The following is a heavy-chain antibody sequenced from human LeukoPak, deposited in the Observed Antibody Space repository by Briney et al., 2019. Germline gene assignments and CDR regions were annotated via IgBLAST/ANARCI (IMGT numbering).Heavy chain of an antibody. V-gene: IGHV6-1*01. CDR3: ARSTALVGDDWFDP. J-gene: IGHJ5*02. Sequence: SQTLSLTCAISGDSVSSNSAAWNWIRQSPSRGLEWLGRTVYRSKWYYDYAVSVQSRITINADTSKNQFSLHLNSATPEDTAVYYCARSTALVGDDWFDPWGQGTLVTVSS. CDR2: TVYRSKWYY. D-gene: IGHD2-21*01. CDR1: GDSVSSNSAA.